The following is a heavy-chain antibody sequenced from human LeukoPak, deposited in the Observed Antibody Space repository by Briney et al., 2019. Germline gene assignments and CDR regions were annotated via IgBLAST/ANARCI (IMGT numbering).Heavy chain of an antibody. Sequence: SQTLSLTCIVSGASITSGTYYWTWIRQPAGKGLEWIGRIYAGGSTNYNPSLKSRLTMSIDTSKNQFSLKLSSVTAADTAVYYCARHDRDYYGSGYNWFDPWGQGTLVTVSS. CDR1: GASITSGTYY. J-gene: IGHJ5*02. V-gene: IGHV4-61*02. CDR3: ARHDRDYYGSGYNWFDP. CDR2: IYAGGST. D-gene: IGHD3-10*01.